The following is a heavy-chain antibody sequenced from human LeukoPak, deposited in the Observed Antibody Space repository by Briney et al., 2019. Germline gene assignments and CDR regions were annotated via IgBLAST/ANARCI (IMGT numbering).Heavy chain of an antibody. Sequence: SETLSLTCSVSGVSINSRYYDWWGWIRQPPGKGLEWIGSISSTGNTYYKPSLRTRVTISLDTSKNQFSLKLSSVTAADTAVYYCARLDLLGYCTNDICPGGGLPFDYWGQGTLVTVSS. CDR1: GVSINSRYYD. V-gene: IGHV4-39*01. CDR2: ISSTGNT. CDR3: ARLDLLGYCTNDICPGGGLPFDY. D-gene: IGHD2-8*01. J-gene: IGHJ4*02.